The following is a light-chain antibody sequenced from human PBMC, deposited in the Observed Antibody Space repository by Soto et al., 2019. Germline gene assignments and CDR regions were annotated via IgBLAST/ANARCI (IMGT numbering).Light chain of an antibody. Sequence: QSALTQPASVSGSPGQSITISCTGTSSDVGGYNYVSWYQQHPDKAPKLMIYEVSNRPSGVSNRFAGSKSANTASLTISGLQAEDEAVYYCSSYTGSSTYVVFGGGTKVTV. J-gene: IGLJ2*01. CDR3: SSYTGSSTYVV. V-gene: IGLV2-14*01. CDR2: EVS. CDR1: SSDVGGYNY.